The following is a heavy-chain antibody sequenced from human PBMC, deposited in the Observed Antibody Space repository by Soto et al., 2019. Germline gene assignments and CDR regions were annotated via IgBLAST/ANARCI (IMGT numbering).Heavy chain of an antibody. CDR2: ISSSSSYI. CDR3: ARGGDYSNYLSYY. V-gene: IGHV3-21*01. Sequence: PGGSLRLSCAASGFTFSSYSMNWVRQAPGKGLEWVSSISSSSSYIYYADSVKGRFTISRDNAKNSLYLQMNSLRAEDTAVYYCARGGDYSNYLSYYWGQGTLVTSPQ. CDR1: GFTFSSYS. D-gene: IGHD4-4*01. J-gene: IGHJ4*02.